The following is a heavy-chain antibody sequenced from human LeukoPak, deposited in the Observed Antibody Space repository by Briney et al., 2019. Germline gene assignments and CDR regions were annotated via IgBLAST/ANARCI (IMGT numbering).Heavy chain of an antibody. D-gene: IGHD3-22*01. V-gene: IGHV3-23*01. Sequence: QPGGSLRLSCAASGFTFSSYALSWVRQAPGKGLEWVSAISGSGGSTYYADSVKGRFTISRDNSKNTLYLQMNSLRAEDTAVYYCAKDNYYDSRGFDYWGQGTLVTVSS. J-gene: IGHJ4*02. CDR3: AKDNYYDSRGFDY. CDR1: GFTFSSYA. CDR2: ISGSGGST.